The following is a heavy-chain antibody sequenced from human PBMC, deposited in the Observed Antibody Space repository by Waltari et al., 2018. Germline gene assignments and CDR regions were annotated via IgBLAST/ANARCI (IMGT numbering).Heavy chain of an antibody. D-gene: IGHD6-19*01. CDR2: IYHSGST. CDR3: ATPRYSSGSFDY. CDR1: GYSISSGYS. J-gene: IGHJ4*02. Sequence: QVQLQESGPGLVKPSETLSLTCAVSGYSISSGYSWGWIRQPPGKGLEWIGSIYHSGSTYYNPSLKSRVTISVDTSKNQFSLKLSSVTAADTAVYYCATPRYSSGSFDYWGQGTLVTVSS. V-gene: IGHV4-38-2*01.